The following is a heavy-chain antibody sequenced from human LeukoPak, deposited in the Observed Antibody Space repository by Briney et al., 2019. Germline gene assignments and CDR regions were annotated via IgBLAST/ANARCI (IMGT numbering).Heavy chain of an antibody. J-gene: IGHJ4*02. V-gene: IGHV3-21*01. CDR2: ISSSSSYI. CDR1: GFTFSSYS. CDR3: ASLYSSSFARFDY. D-gene: IGHD6-6*01. Sequence: GGSLRLSCAASGFTFSSYSMNWARQAPGKGLEWVSSISSSSSYIYYADSVKGRFTISRDNAKNSLYLQMNSLRAEDTAVYYCASLYSSSFARFDYWGQGTLVTVSS.